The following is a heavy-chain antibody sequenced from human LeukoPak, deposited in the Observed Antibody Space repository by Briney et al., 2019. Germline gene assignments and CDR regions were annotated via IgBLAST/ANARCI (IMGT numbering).Heavy chain of an antibody. V-gene: IGHV1-8*01. Sequence: ASVKVSCKASGYTFTSYDMNWVRQATGQGLEWMASMNPNGGNTGYAETLQGRVTMTRNNAISTAYMELSSLRSEDTAVYYCGRAAAADHKPNWFDPWGQGTLVTVSS. J-gene: IGHJ5*02. CDR1: GYTFTSYD. CDR3: GRAAAADHKPNWFDP. CDR2: MNPNGGNT. D-gene: IGHD6-13*01.